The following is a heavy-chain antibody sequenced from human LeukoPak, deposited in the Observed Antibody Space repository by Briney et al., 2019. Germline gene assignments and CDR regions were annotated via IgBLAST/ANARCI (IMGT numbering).Heavy chain of an antibody. J-gene: IGHJ4*02. Sequence: PGGSLRLSCAASGFTLSSLAMHWVSQAPGKGLEWVSSSGTRSGTKYYADSVMGRFTISRDSAMNSVSLQINSLRAEDTAVYYCLLQMTYGELSDPYFRGQGTLVTVSS. V-gene: IGHV3-21*01. CDR1: GFTLSSLA. CDR3: LLQMTYGELSDPYF. CDR2: SGTRSGTK. D-gene: IGHD3-16*02.